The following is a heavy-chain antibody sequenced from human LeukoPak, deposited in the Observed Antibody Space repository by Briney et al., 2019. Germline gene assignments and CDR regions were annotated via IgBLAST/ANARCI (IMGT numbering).Heavy chain of an antibody. CDR1: VGSIISTNW. V-gene: IGHV4-4*02. Sequence: PSETLSLTCVVSVGSIISTNWWGWARQPPGQGLEWIGEVSLTGATNYNPSLNGRVPMSLDGSRTQLSLTLTSVTAAATAIYYCPRESGAFCPFGYWGQGTLVIVPP. J-gene: IGHJ4*02. D-gene: IGHD1-26*01. CDR3: PRESGAFCPFGY. CDR2: VSLTGAT.